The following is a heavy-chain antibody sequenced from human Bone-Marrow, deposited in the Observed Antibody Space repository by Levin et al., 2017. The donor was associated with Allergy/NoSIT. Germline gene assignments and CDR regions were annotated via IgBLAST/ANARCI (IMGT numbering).Heavy chain of an antibody. CDR2: IKSKTDGGTT. CDR3: TTPQYYYGSGRYYY. CDR1: GFTFSNAW. D-gene: IGHD3-10*01. V-gene: IGHV3-15*01. J-gene: IGHJ4*02. Sequence: GGSLRLSCAASGFTFSNAWMSWVRQAPGKGLEWVGRIKSKTDGGTTDYAAPVKGRFTISRDDSKNTLYLQMNSLKTEDTAVYYCTTPQYYYGSGRYYYWGQGTLVTVSS.